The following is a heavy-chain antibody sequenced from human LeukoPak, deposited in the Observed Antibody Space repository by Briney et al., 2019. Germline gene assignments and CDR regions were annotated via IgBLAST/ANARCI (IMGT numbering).Heavy chain of an antibody. CDR1: GYTFSDYY. Sequence: ASVRVSCKASGYTFSDYYMHWVRQAPGQGLEWMGWINPNSGVTNYAREFQGRVTMTRDTSISTAYMELSRVTSDDTAVYYCARQYDTVFAYWGQGTLVTVSS. D-gene: IGHD3-22*01. CDR3: ARQYDTVFAY. CDR2: INPNSGVT. V-gene: IGHV1-2*02. J-gene: IGHJ4*02.